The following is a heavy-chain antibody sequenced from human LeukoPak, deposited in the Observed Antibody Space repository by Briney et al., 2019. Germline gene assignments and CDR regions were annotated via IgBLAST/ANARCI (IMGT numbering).Heavy chain of an antibody. Sequence: GGSLKLSCAASEFTLSSSDVHWVRQTSGKGLEWVGHIRSTANNYATAYAASVKGKFTISRDDSKNTAYLQMNSLKAEDTAVYYCFVDGGYWGQGTLVTVSS. V-gene: IGHV3-73*01. CDR2: IRSTANNYAT. CDR3: FVDGGY. CDR1: EFTLSSSD. J-gene: IGHJ4*02. D-gene: IGHD4-23*01.